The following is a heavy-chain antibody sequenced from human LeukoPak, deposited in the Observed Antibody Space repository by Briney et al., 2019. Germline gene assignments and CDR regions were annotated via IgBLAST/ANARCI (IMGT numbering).Heavy chain of an antibody. CDR1: GYSFTTYW. V-gene: IGHV5-51*01. D-gene: IGHD3-3*01. J-gene: IGHJ3*02. CDR3: ASSITIFGVVIPIGAFDI. Sequence: GESLKISCKASGYSFTTYWIGWVRQVPGKGLEWVGIIYPADSTAKYSPSFQGQVTISADKSISTAYLQWSSLKASDTAMYYCASSITIFGVVIPIGAFDIWGQGTMVTVSS. CDR2: IYPADSTA.